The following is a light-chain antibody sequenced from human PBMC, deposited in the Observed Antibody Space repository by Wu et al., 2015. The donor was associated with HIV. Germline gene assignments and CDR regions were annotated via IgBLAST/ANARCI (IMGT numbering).Light chain of an antibody. CDR1: QSIDSRY. J-gene: IGKJ4*01. CDR3: QQYFTSPFV. Sequence: EIVLTQSPGTLSLSPGERATLLCKASQSIDSRYLAWYQQKPGQAPRLLMFAVSSRATGIPDRFSGSGSATEFILSISRLEPEDFAVYYCQQYFTSPFVFGGGTKVE. CDR2: AVS. V-gene: IGKV3-20*01.